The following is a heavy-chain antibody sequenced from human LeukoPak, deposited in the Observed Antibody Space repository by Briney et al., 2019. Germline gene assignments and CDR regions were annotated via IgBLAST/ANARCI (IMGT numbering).Heavy chain of an antibody. Sequence: ASVKVSCKASGYTFTSYGISWVRQAPGQGLEWMGWISAYNGNTNYAQKLQGRVTMTTDTSTSTPYMELRSLRSDDTAVYYCAREAALRGDYDSLDVWGQGTTVSVSS. D-gene: IGHD5-12*01. CDR2: ISAYNGNT. CDR3: AREAALRGDYDSLDV. J-gene: IGHJ6*02. V-gene: IGHV1-18*01. CDR1: GYTFTSYG.